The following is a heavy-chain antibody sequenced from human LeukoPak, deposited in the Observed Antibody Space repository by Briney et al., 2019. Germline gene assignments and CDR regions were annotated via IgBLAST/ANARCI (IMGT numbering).Heavy chain of an antibody. CDR1: GVSISSSNW. CDR3: ARGLRYFASVFDL. D-gene: IGHD3-9*01. Sequence: SGTLSLTCGVSGVSISSSNWWTWVRQPPGKGLEWIGEIQHSGSTNYNPSLKSRVTLSVDKSKNHFSLNLISVTAADTAAYYCARGLRYFASVFDLWGRGTLVTVSS. CDR2: IQHSGST. J-gene: IGHJ2*01. V-gene: IGHV4-4*02.